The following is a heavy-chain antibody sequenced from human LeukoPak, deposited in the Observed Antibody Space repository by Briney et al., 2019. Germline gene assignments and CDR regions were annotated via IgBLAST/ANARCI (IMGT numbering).Heavy chain of an antibody. V-gene: IGHV4-34*01. CDR2: INHSGST. CDR3: ARRRAYYYYMDV. Sequence: SETLSLTCAVYGGSFSGYYWSWIRQPPGKGLEWIGEINHSGSTNYNPSLKSRVTISVDTSKNQFSLKLSSVTAADTAVYYCARRRAYYYYMDVWSKGTTVTVSS. CDR1: GGSFSGYY. D-gene: IGHD5-24*01. J-gene: IGHJ6*03.